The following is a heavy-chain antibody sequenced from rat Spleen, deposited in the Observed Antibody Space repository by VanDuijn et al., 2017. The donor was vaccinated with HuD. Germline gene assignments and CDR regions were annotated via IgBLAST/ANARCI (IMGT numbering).Heavy chain of an antibody. Sequence: QVQLKESGPGLVQSSQTLSLTCTVSGFSITSYHISWVRQPPGKSLVWMGTMWSGGGTSYNSAVQSRLSISRDTSKSQVFLKMNSLQPEDTGTYYCARLEGITSDWFAYWGQGTLVTVSS. V-gene: IGHV2-72*01. D-gene: IGHD1-4*01. CDR1: GFSITSYH. CDR3: ARLEGITSDWFAY. CDR2: MWSGGGT. J-gene: IGHJ3*01.